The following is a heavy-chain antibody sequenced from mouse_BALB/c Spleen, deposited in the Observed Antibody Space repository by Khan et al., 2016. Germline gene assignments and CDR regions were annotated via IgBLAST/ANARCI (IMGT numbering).Heavy chain of an antibody. CDR3: AKNHGSSGYSYAMDY. CDR1: GFSLTSYG. J-gene: IGHJ4*01. V-gene: IGHV2-5-1*01. Sequence: QMQLEESGPSLVQPSQSLSITCTVSGFSLTSYGVHWVRQSPGKGLEWLGVIWRGGSTDYNAAFMSRLSITKDNSKSQVFFKMNSLQADDTAIYYCAKNHGSSGYSYAMDYWGQGTSVTVSS. CDR2: IWRGGST. D-gene: IGHD3-1*01.